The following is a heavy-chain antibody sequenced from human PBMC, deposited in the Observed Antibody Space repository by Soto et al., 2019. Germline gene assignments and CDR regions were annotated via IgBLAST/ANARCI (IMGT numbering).Heavy chain of an antibody. Sequence: GASVKVSCKASGYTFTSYDINWVRQATGQGLEWMGWMNPNSGNTGYAQKFQGRVTMTRNTSISTAYMELSSLRSEDTAVYYCATEVATIGPDAFDIWGKGTMVTVS. CDR1: GYTFTSYD. CDR2: MNPNSGNT. D-gene: IGHD5-12*01. J-gene: IGHJ3*02. CDR3: ATEVATIGPDAFDI. V-gene: IGHV1-8*01.